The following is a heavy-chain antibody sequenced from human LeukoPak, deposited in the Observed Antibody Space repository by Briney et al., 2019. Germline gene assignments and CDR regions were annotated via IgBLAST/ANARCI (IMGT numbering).Heavy chain of an antibody. D-gene: IGHD6-19*01. CDR3: AKVQWLVIDY. Sequence: GGSLRLPCAASGFTFSSYGMHWVRQAPGKGPEWVAFIRYDGSNKYYADSVKGRFTISRDNSKNTLYLQMNSLRAEDTAAYYCAKVQWLVIDYWGQGTLVTVSS. CDR1: GFTFSSYG. CDR2: IRYDGSNK. J-gene: IGHJ4*02. V-gene: IGHV3-30*02.